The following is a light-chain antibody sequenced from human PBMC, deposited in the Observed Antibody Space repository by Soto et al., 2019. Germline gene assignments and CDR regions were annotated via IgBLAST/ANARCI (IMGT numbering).Light chain of an antibody. CDR3: QNYNSGPWT. Sequence: DIRMTQSPSSLSASVGDRVTITCRASQGISNYLVWYQQRPGKVPKLLIYAASTLQSGVPSRFSGSGSGTYFTLTISSLQPEDVATYYCQNYNSGPWTFGQGTKVEIK. V-gene: IGKV1-27*01. CDR2: AAS. CDR1: QGISNY. J-gene: IGKJ1*01.